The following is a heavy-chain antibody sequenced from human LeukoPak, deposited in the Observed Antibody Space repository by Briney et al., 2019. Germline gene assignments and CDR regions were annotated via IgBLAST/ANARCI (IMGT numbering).Heavy chain of an antibody. CDR2: IYSSGYT. D-gene: IGHD1/OR15-1a*01. J-gene: IGHJ4*02. CDR3: ARGEHSVDS. CDR1: GGATRSHY. V-gene: IGHV4-4*07. Sequence: PSETLSLTCTVYGGATRSHYWNWIRQPAGKGLEWIGRIYSSGYTNDNPFLKSRITMSVDMSKNQFSLRLNSVTAADTAVYYCARGEHSVDSWGQGMLVTVSS.